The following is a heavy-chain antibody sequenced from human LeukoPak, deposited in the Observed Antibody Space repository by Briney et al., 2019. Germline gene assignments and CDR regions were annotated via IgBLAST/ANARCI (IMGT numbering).Heavy chain of an antibody. V-gene: IGHV4-38-2*01. CDR1: GFTFSDYY. D-gene: IGHD3-22*01. CDR3: ASLLRRTIMVFDI. CDR2: IYYSGST. Sequence: GSLRLSCAASGFTFSDYYMNWIRQAPGKGLEWIGSIYYSGSTYYNPSLKSRVTISVDTSKNQFSLKLSSVTAADTAVYYCASLLRRTIMVFDIWGQGTMVTVSS. J-gene: IGHJ3*02.